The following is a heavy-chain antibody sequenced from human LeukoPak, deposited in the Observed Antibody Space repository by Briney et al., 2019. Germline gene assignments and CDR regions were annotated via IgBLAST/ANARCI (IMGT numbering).Heavy chain of an antibody. V-gene: IGHV3-74*01. CDR2: INTDGSST. D-gene: IGHD6-13*01. J-gene: IGHJ4*02. CDR1: GFTFSSYW. CDR3: ARSGAQLAVDY. Sequence: PGGSLRLSCAASGFTFSSYWMHWVRQAPGKGLVWVSRINTDGSSTSYADSVKGRFTISRDNAKNTLYLQMNSLRAEDTAVYYCARSGAQLAVDYWGQGTLVTVSS.